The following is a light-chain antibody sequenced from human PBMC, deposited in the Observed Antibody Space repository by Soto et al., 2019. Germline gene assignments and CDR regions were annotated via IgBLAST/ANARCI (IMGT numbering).Light chain of an antibody. V-gene: IGKV1-5*01. CDR2: DAS. CDR1: QSISSW. Sequence: DIQMTQSRSSLPASVGHRVTITSRASQSISSWLAWYQQKPGKAPKLRIYDASSLESGVPSRLSGSGSGTEFTLTISSLQPDDFATYYCQQYNSYWTFGQGTKVDIK. J-gene: IGKJ1*01. CDR3: QQYNSYWT.